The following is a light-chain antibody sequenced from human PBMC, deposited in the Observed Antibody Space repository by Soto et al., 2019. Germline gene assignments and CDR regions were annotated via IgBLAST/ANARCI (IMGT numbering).Light chain of an antibody. Sequence: VLTQSPGTLSLSPGERSTLSCRASQSVSSSYLAWYQQKPGQAPRLLIYGASSRATGIPDRFSGSGSGTDFTLTISRLEPEDFAVYYCQQYGSSPETFGQGTKVDIK. CDR3: QQYGSSPET. V-gene: IGKV3-20*01. J-gene: IGKJ1*01. CDR2: GAS. CDR1: QSVSSSY.